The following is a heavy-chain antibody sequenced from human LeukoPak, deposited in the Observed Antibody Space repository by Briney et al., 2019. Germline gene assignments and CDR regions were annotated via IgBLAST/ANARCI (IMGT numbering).Heavy chain of an antibody. CDR2: ISSDGNNK. CDR3: VKGNDIGGYYYPHFDY. CDR1: GFTFSSYG. D-gene: IGHD3-22*01. Sequence: PGGSLRLSCAVSGFTFSSYGMHWVRQAPGKGLECVAVISSDGNNKNCVDSVKGRFTFSRDNSKNTLYLQMNSLRAEDTAVYYCVKGNDIGGYYYPHFDYWGQGTLVTVSS. V-gene: IGHV3-30*18. J-gene: IGHJ4*02.